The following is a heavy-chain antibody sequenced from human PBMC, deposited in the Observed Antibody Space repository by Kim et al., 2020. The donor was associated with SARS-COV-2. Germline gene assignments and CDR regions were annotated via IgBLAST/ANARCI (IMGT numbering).Heavy chain of an antibody. CDR3: ARESRSSWSYFYDY. CDR2: ISYDGSNK. CDR1: GFTFSSYA. V-gene: IGHV3-30-3*01. J-gene: IGHJ4*02. Sequence: GGSLRLSCAASGFTFSSYAMHWVRQAPGKGLEWVAVISYDGSNKYYADSVKGRFTISRDNSKNTLYLQMNSLRAEDTAVYYCARESRSSWSYFYDYWGQG. D-gene: IGHD6-13*01.